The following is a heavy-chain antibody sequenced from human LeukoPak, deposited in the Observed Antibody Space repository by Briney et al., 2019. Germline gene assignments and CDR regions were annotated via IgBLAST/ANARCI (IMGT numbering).Heavy chain of an antibody. V-gene: IGHV3-21*01. J-gene: IGHJ6*02. CDR2: ISSSSYI. CDR3: ARAVVVVAATAYYYYGMDV. D-gene: IGHD2-15*01. Sequence: GGSLRLSCAASGFTFSSYSMNWVRQAPGKGLEWVSSISSSSYIYYADSVKGRFTISRDNAKNSLYLQMNSLRAGDTAVYYCARAVVVVAATAYYYYGMDVWGQGTTVTVSS. CDR1: GFTFSSYS.